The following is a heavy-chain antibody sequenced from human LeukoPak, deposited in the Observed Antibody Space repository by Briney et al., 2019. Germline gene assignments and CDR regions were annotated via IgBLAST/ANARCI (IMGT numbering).Heavy chain of an antibody. CDR3: AKDGGRSSSWYGFYYGMDV. Sequence: PGGSLRLSCAASGFTFNSYAMSWVRQAPGKGLEWVSGISWNSGSIGYADSVKGRFTISRDNAKNSLYLQMNSLRAEDTALYYCAKDGGRSSSWYGFYYGMDVWGQGTTVTVSS. D-gene: IGHD6-13*01. CDR2: ISWNSGSI. J-gene: IGHJ6*02. V-gene: IGHV3-9*01. CDR1: GFTFNSYA.